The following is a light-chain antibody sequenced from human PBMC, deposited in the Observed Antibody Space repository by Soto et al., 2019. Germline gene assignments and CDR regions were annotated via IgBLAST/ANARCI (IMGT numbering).Light chain of an antibody. CDR3: QQRSNPFT. J-gene: IGKJ3*01. V-gene: IGKV3-11*01. CDR1: QSISTY. CDR2: DAS. Sequence: EIVLTQSPATLSLSPGERATLSCRASQSISTYLAWYQQKPGQAPRLLIYDASNRATGIPARFSGSGSGTDFTLTISSLEPEYFAVYYCQQRSNPFTFGPGTKVDIK.